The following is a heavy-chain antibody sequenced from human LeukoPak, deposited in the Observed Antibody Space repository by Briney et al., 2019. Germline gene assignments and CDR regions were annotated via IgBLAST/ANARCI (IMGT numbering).Heavy chain of an antibody. J-gene: IGHJ1*01. CDR3: ARHFTHCSGGSCYSWLQH. D-gene: IGHD2-15*01. Sequence: PSETLSLTCTVSGGSISSYYWSWIRQPPGKGLEWIGYIYYNGSTNYNPSLKSRVTISVDTSKNQFSLKLSSVTAADTAVYYCARHFTHCSGGSCYSWLQHWGQGTLITVSS. CDR2: IYYNGST. CDR1: GGSISSYY. V-gene: IGHV4-59*01.